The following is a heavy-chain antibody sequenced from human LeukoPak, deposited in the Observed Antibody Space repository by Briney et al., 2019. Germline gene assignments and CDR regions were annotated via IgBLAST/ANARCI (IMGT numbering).Heavy chain of an antibody. J-gene: IGHJ4*02. CDR2: IYYSGST. Sequence: SETLSLTCTVSGGSISSSSYYWGWIRQPPGKGLEWIGSIYYSGSTYYNPSLKSRVTISVDTSKNQFSLKLSSVTATDTAVYYCARQYRGWYTHYFDYWGQGTLVTVSS. V-gene: IGHV4-39*01. CDR1: GGSISSSSYY. CDR3: ARQYRGWYTHYFDY. D-gene: IGHD6-19*01.